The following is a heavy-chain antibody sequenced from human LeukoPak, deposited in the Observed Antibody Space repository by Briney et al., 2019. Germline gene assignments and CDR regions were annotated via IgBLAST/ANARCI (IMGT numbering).Heavy chain of an antibody. CDR3: AKDKDVYAYGGVDY. CDR2: INNNGGST. J-gene: IGHJ4*02. Sequence: GGSLRLSCSASGFTFSSYAMHWVRQAPGKGLEYVSAINNNGGSTNYADSVKGRFTISRDNSKNTLYLQMSSLRVEDTAVYYCAKDKDVYAYGGVDYWGQGTLVTVSS. D-gene: IGHD3-10*01. V-gene: IGHV3-64D*06. CDR1: GFTFSSYA.